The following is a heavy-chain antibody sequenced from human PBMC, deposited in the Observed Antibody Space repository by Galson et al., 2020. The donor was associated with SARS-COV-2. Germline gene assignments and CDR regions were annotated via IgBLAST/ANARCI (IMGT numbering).Heavy chain of an antibody. D-gene: IGHD4-4*01. Sequence: TGRSLRLSCAAPGFTFSIYAMHWVRQAPGKGLEWVAVISYDGRNKYSADSVKGRFTISRDNSKNTLFLQMNSLTAEDTAVYYCARTSYTDFSVPNFDYWGQGTLVTVSS. CDR1: GFTFSIYA. J-gene: IGHJ4*02. V-gene: IGHV3-30*04. CDR2: ISYDGRNK. CDR3: ARTSYTDFSVPNFDY.